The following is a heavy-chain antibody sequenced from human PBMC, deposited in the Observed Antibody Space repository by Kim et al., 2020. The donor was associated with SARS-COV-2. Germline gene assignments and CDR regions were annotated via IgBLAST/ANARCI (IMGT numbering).Heavy chain of an antibody. Sequence: GGSLRLSCAASGFALSHYAMHWVRQAPGKGLEWVTIISYDGSETFYADSVKGRFTISRDNSKNTLNLQINSLRLEDTAVYYCAKEGGGSPCRIFNTWGQG. V-gene: IGHV3-30*04. CDR2: ISYDGSET. CDR1: GFALSHYA. CDR3: AKEGGGSPCRIFNT. J-gene: IGHJ1*01. D-gene: IGHD3-3*01.